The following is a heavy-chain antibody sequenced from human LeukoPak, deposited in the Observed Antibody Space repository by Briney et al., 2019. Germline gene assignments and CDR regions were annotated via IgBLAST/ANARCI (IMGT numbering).Heavy chain of an antibody. CDR1: GVSISGFY. J-gene: IGHJ4*02. V-gene: IGHV4-4*08. CDR3: ARRRGGFGEGEFDY. CDR2: SHTGGRI. Sequence: SETLSLTCTVSGVSISGFYWNWIRQPPRKGLEWVRYSHTGGRISSNPSLNSRVAFSMDTSKNQVSLRLNSVTATDTAVYYCARRRGGFGEGEFDYWGQGIPVTVST. D-gene: IGHD3-10*01.